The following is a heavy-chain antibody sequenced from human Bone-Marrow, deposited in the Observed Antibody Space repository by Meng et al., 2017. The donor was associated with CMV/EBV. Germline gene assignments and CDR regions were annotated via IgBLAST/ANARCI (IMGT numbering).Heavy chain of an antibody. J-gene: IGHJ6*02. CDR1: GYSFISYW. Sequence: GESLKISCKGSGYSFISYWIGWVRQMPGKGLEWMGIIYPGDSDTRYSPSFQGQVTISADKSISTAYLQWSSLKASDTAMYYCARLGGDYGRYYYYGMDVWGQGTTVTVSS. D-gene: IGHD4-17*01. CDR3: ARLGGDYGRYYYYGMDV. CDR2: IYPGDSDT. V-gene: IGHV5-51*01.